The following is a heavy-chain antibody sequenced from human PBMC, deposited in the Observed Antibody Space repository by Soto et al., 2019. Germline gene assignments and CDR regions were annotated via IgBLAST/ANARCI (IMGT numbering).Heavy chain of an antibody. J-gene: IGHJ5*02. Sequence: QVQLQESRTGLVKPSQTLSLTCTVSGGSISSGGYYWSWIRQHPGKGLEWIGYIYYSGSTYYNPSLKSRVTISVDTSKNQFSLKLSSVTAADTVVYYCARVDLTVNWFDPWGQGTLVTVSS. CDR1: GGSISSGGYY. CDR2: IYYSGST. CDR3: ARVDLTVNWFDP. D-gene: IGHD3-9*01. V-gene: IGHV4-31*03.